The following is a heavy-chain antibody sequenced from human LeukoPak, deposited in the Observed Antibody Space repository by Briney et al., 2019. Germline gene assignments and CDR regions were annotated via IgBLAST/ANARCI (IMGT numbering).Heavy chain of an antibody. J-gene: IGHJ4*02. V-gene: IGHV3-30*18. Sequence: PGGSLRLSCAASGFTFSNYGLHWVRQAPGKGLEWVALISYDGRSNKYYADSVKGRFTISRDNSKNTLYLQMNSLRAEDTAIYYCANSINFGQGYTGYDWGQGTLVTVSS. CDR3: ANSINFGQGYTGYD. CDR1: GFTFSNYG. CDR2: ISYDGRSNK. D-gene: IGHD5-12*01.